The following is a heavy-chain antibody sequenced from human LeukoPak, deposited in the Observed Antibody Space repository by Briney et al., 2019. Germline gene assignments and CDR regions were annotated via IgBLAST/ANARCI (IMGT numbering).Heavy chain of an antibody. V-gene: IGHV3-21*01. CDR3: ATNSYGYEVSTY. CDR2: ISSSSSYI. J-gene: IGHJ4*02. D-gene: IGHD5-18*01. CDR1: GFTFSSYS. Sequence: GGSLRLSCAASGFTFSSYSMNWVRQAPGKGLEWVSSISSSSSYIYYADSVKGRFTISRDNAKNSLYLQMNSLRAEDTAVYYCATNSYGYEVSTYWGQGTLVTVSS.